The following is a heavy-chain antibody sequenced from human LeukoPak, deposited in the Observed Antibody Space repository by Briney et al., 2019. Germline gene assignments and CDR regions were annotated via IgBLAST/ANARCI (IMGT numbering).Heavy chain of an antibody. CDR3: ARDPYNAILYRLAH. CDR2: ISANGQAT. CDR1: GFAFGTYA. V-gene: IGHV3-23*01. Sequence: GGSLRLSCAGSGFAFGTYAMGWVRQAPGMGLEWVSSISANGQATYYADSVEGRFTISRDNSKSTLYLQLNSLRAEDTATYYCARDPYNAILYRLAHCGQGTLVTVSS. J-gene: IGHJ4*02. D-gene: IGHD3-9*01.